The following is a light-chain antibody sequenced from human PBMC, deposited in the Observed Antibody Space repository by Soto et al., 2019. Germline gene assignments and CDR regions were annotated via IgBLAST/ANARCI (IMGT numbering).Light chain of an antibody. CDR2: GAS. Sequence: EIVLSQSPGIMSLSPGERATLSCRASQSVPNTYFAWYQQKPGQPPRLPISGASHRATGIPDRFSGSGSGTDFTLTISRLEPEDFAVCFCQQFGNSPWTFGQGTRVEI. CDR3: QQFGNSPWT. CDR1: QSVPNTY. J-gene: IGKJ1*01. V-gene: IGKV3-20*01.